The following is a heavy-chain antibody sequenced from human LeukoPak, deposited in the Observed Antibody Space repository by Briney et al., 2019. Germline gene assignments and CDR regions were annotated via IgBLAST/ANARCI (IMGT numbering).Heavy chain of an antibody. J-gene: IGHJ4*02. V-gene: IGHV3-64*01. CDR2: ISSNGGST. CDR3: ARDAASAGFDY. D-gene: IGHD6-25*01. CDR1: GFTFSSYA. Sequence: GGSLRLSCAASGFTFSSYAMHWVRHAPGKGLEYVSAISSNGGSTYYANSVKGRFTISRDNSKNTLYLQMGSLRAEDMAVYYCARDAASAGFDYWGQGTLVTVSS.